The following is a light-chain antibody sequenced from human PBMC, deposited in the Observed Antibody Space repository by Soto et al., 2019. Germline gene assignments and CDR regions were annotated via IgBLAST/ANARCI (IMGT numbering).Light chain of an antibody. CDR3: YSFTGISTSLFV. J-gene: IGLJ1*01. CDR1: SRDIGTSNL. Sequence: QSALTQPASVSGSPGQSITISCTGTSRDIGTSNLVSWYQQYPGKAPKLMIYEVTKRPSGISYRFSGSKSGNTASLTISGLQPEDEADYYRYSFTGISTSLFVFGTGTQLTVL. V-gene: IGLV2-23*02. CDR2: EVT.